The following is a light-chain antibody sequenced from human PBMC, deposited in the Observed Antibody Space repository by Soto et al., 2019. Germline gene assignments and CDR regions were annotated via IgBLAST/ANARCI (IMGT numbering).Light chain of an antibody. Sequence: DIQMTQSPSTVSAYVGDSVTITCRASQSITTWLAWYQQRPGKAPKLLIYDVSSLQSGVPSRFSGSGSGTELTLTISSLQPDDFATYYCQHYKMYTPWTCGQGTKVEIK. J-gene: IGKJ1*01. CDR3: QHYKMYTPWT. CDR2: DVS. V-gene: IGKV1-5*01. CDR1: QSITTW.